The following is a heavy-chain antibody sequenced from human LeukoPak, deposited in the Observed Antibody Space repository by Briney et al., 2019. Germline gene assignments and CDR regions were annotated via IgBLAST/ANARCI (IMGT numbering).Heavy chain of an antibody. CDR2: IIPIFGTA. J-gene: IGHJ4*02. D-gene: IGHD5-18*01. CDR3: AIEGGYSYGYLDY. V-gene: IGHV1-69*05. Sequence: SVKVSCKAAGGTFSSYAISWVRQAPGQGLEWMGRIIPIFGTANYAQKFQGRVTITTDESTSTAYMELSSLRSEDTAVYYCAIEGGYSYGYLDYWGQGTLVTVSS. CDR1: GGTFSSYA.